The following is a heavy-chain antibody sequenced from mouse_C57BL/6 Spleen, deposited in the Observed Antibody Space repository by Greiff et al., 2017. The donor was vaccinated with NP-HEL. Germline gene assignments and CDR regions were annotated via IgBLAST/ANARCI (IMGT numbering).Heavy chain of an antibody. CDR1: GYTFTSYW. J-gene: IGHJ1*03. CDR3: AREGALYYYGSYWDFDV. Sequence: QVQLQQPGAELVRPGSSVKLSCKASGYTFTSYWMHWVKQRPIQGLEWIGNIDPSDSETHYNQKFKDKATLTVDKSSSTAYMQLSSLTSEDSAVYYGAREGALYYYGSYWDFDVWGTGTTVTVSS. D-gene: IGHD1-1*01. V-gene: IGHV1-52*01. CDR2: IDPSDSET.